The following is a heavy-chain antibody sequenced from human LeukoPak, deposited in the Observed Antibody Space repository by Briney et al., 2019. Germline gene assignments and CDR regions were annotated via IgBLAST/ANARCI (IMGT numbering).Heavy chain of an antibody. D-gene: IGHD2-2*01. CDR2: ISSSSSTI. V-gene: IGHV3-48*01. Sequence: GGSLRLSCAASGFTFSSYSMNWVRQAPGKGLEWVSYISSSSSTIYYADSVKGRFTISRDNAKNSLYLQINSLRAEDKAVYYCARDPHCSSTSCYVYYYYYMDVWGKGTTVTVSS. J-gene: IGHJ6*03. CDR3: ARDPHCSSTSCYVYYYYYMDV. CDR1: GFTFSSYS.